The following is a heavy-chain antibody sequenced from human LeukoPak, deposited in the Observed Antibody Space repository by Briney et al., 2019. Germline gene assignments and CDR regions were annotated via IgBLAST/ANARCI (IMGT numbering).Heavy chain of an antibody. Sequence: GGSPRLSCAASGFTFSSYEMNWVRQAPGKGLEWVGFIRSKAYGGTTEYAASVKGRFTISRDDSKSIAHLQMNSLKTEDTAVYYCTGYIVVVPAAIGDAFDIWGQGTMVTVSS. CDR2: IRSKAYGGTT. J-gene: IGHJ3*02. CDR3: TGYIVVVPAAIGDAFDI. V-gene: IGHV3-49*04. D-gene: IGHD2-2*02. CDR1: GFTFSSYE.